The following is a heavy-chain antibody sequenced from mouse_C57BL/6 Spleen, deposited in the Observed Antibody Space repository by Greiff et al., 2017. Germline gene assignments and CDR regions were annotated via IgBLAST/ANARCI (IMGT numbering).Heavy chain of an antibody. D-gene: IGHD2-3*01. J-gene: IGHJ2*01. CDR1: GYTFTSYW. CDR3: ARVYDGYYV. Sequence: QVQLQQPGAELVKPGASVKLSCKASGYTFTSYWMHWVKQRPGQGLEWIGMIHPNSGSTNYNEKIKSKATLTVDKSSSTAYMQLRSLTSEDSAVYYGARVYDGYYVWGQGTTLTVSS. CDR2: IHPNSGST. V-gene: IGHV1-64*01.